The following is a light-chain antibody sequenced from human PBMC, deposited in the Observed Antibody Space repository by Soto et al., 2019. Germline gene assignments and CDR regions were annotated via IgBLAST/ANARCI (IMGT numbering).Light chain of an antibody. CDR3: QQYNSYRT. V-gene: IGKV1-5*01. J-gene: IGKJ1*01. CDR2: HAS. Sequence: DIQMTQSPSTLSGSVGDRVTITCRASQTISSWLAWYQQKPGKAPNLLIYHASSLESGVPSRFSGSGSGTEFTLTISSLQPDDYATYYCQQYNSYRTVGQGTKVDIK. CDR1: QTISSW.